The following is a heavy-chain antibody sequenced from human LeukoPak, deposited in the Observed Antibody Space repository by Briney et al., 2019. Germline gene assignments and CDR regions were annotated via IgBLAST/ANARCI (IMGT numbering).Heavy chain of an antibody. Sequence: SETLSLTCTVSGGSISSSYYYWGWIRQPPGKGLEWIGSVYYSGTTYYSPSLQSRVTMSVKMSKNQFSLKLRSVTAADTAVYCCAEGPLDIWGQGTMVTVSS. J-gene: IGHJ3*02. CDR2: VYYSGTT. V-gene: IGHV4-39*01. CDR1: GGSISSSYYY. CDR3: AEGPLDI.